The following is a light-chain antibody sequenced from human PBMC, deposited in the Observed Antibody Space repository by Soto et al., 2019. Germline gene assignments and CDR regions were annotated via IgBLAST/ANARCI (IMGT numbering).Light chain of an antibody. Sequence: QSALTQPASVSGSPGQSIAIPCTGTSSDGGGYNYVSWYQQHPGKAPTLMIYDVSNRPSGVSNRFSGSKSGNTASLTISGLQAEDEADYYCSSYTSSSTYVVFGGGTKLTVL. CDR2: DVS. V-gene: IGLV2-14*01. CDR3: SSYTSSSTYVV. J-gene: IGLJ2*01. CDR1: SSDGGGYNY.